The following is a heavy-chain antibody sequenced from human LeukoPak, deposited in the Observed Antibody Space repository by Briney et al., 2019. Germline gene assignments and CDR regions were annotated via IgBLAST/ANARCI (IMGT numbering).Heavy chain of an antibody. Sequence: SETLSLTCSVSGGSITSSSYYWSWIRQPPGKGLEWIGYIYYSGSTNYNPSLKSRVTISVDTSKNQFSLKLSSVTAADTAVYYCARAQADYHNLWYYYYGMDVWGQGTTVTVSS. CDR1: GGSITSSSYY. D-gene: IGHD4-11*01. J-gene: IGHJ6*02. V-gene: IGHV4-61*01. CDR2: IYYSGST. CDR3: ARAQADYHNLWYYYYGMDV.